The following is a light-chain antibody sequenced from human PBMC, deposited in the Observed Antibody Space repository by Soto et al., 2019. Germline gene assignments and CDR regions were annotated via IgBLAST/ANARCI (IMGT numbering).Light chain of an antibody. Sequence: QMTQSPATLSASVGDTGTIICRASQSINSYVAWFQQKPGKAPKVLIYQASSLESGVPSRFSGRGSGKEFTRTISTLQPADAPTFYCQQPNSYSYPLGQGTKLDIK. J-gene: IGKJ2*01. CDR3: QQPNSYSYP. CDR2: QAS. CDR1: QSINSY. V-gene: IGKV1-5*03.